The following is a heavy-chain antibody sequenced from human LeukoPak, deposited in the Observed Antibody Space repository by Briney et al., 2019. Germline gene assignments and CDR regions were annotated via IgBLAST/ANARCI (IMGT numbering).Heavy chain of an antibody. CDR1: GYTFTGYY. J-gene: IGHJ4*02. Sequence: ASVKVSCKASGYTFTGYYMHWVRQAPGQGLEWMGRINPNSGGTNYAQKFQGRVTMTRDTSISTAYMELSRLRSDDAAVYYCATTYWEYQLPYWGQGTLVTVSS. CDR2: INPNSGGT. D-gene: IGHD2-2*01. CDR3: ATTYWEYQLPY. V-gene: IGHV1-2*06.